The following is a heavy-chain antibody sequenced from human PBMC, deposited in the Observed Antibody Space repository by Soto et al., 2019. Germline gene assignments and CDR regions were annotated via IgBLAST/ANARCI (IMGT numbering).Heavy chain of an antibody. D-gene: IGHD3-10*01. V-gene: IGHV3-11*05. Sequence: QVQLVESGGGLVKPGGSQRLSCTASGFTFSDFYMNWIRQAPGKGLEWVSFITSSSSYTNYADSVKGRFTISRDNAQNSLYLQLNSLRAEDTAVYYCARIQRSGEEAFDIWGQGTMVTVSS. CDR2: ITSSSSYT. J-gene: IGHJ3*02. CDR1: GFTFSDFY. CDR3: ARIQRSGEEAFDI.